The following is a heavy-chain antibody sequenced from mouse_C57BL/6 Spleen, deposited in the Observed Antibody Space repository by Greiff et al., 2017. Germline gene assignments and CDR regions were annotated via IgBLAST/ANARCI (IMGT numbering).Heavy chain of an antibody. J-gene: IGHJ4*01. CDR3: AKATVASYYYAMDY. V-gene: IGHV1-64*01. CDR2: IHPNSGST. D-gene: IGHD1-1*01. CDR1: GYTFTSYW. Sequence: QVQLQQPGAELVKPGASVKLSCKASGYTFTSYWMHWVKQRPGQGLEWIGMIHPNSGSTNYNEKFKSKAKLTVDKSSSTAYMQLSSLTSEDSAVYYCAKATVASYYYAMDYWGQGTSVTVSS.